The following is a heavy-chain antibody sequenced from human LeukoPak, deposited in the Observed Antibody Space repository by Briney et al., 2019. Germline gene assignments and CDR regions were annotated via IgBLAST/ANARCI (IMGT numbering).Heavy chain of an antibody. CDR2: IIPIFGTA. D-gene: IGHD2-21*02. J-gene: IGHJ5*02. V-gene: IGHV1-69*13. CDR3: ARVPVAYCGGDCYSNWFDP. CDR1: GGTFSSYA. Sequence: ASVKVSCKASGGTFSSYAISWVRQAPGQGLEWMGGIIPIFGTANYAQKFQGRVTITADESTSTAYMELSSLRSEDTAVYYCARVPVAYCGGDCYSNWFDPWGQGTLVTVSS.